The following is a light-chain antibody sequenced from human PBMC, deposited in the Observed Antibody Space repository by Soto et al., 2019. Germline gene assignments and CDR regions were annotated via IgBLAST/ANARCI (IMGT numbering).Light chain of an antibody. Sequence: QSALTQPPSASGSLGQSVTISCTGTSSDVGGYNYVSWHQQHPGKAPKLMIYEVTKRPSGVPDRFSVSKSGNTASLTVSGLQAEDEADYYCSSFAGGGNPVLFGGGTKLTVL. CDR3: SSFAGGGNPVL. CDR1: SSDVGGYNY. V-gene: IGLV2-8*01. J-gene: IGLJ2*01. CDR2: EVT.